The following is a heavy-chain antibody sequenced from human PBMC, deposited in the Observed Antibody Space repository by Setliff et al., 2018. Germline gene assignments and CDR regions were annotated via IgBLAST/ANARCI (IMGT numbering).Heavy chain of an antibody. V-gene: IGHV3-23*01. CDR2: ISDSSGNT. D-gene: IGHD3-22*01. CDR1: GFTFSTYA. J-gene: IGHJ6*03. Sequence: PWGSLRLSCAASGFTFSTYAMSWVRQAPGKGLEWVSSISDSSGNTYYADAVKGRLTISRDNSKNTLYLQMNSLRADDTAVYYCAKTAHHYESSGYYYDPYFYYMDVWGKGTTVTVSS. CDR3: AKTAHHYESSGYYYDPYFYYMDV.